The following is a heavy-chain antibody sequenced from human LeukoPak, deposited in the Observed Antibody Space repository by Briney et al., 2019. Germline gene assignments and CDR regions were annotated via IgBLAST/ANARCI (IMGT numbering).Heavy chain of an antibody. V-gene: IGHV3-30-3*01. CDR1: GFTFSSYA. D-gene: IGHD6-13*01. Sequence: GGSLRLSCAASGFTFSSYAMHWVRQAPGKGLEWVAVISYDGSNKYYADSVTGRFTISRDNSKNTLYLQMNSLRAEDTAVYYCARDPNSSSWYGLDYYYGMDVWGQGTTVTVSS. CDR3: ARDPNSSSWYGLDYYYGMDV. J-gene: IGHJ6*02. CDR2: ISYDGSNK.